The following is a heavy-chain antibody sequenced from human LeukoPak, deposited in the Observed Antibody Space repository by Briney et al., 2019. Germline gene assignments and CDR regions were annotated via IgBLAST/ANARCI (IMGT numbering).Heavy chain of an antibody. Sequence: SGGSLRLSCAASGFSFSTYWMSWVRQAPGKGLEWVSVIYSGGNTYYADSVKGRFTISRDNSKNTLYLQMNSLRAEDTAVYYCARASSDLENYYYYGMDVWGQGTTVTVSS. CDR2: IYSGGNT. CDR3: ARASSDLENYYYYGMDV. D-gene: IGHD1-1*01. V-gene: IGHV3-53*01. J-gene: IGHJ6*02. CDR1: GFSFSTYW.